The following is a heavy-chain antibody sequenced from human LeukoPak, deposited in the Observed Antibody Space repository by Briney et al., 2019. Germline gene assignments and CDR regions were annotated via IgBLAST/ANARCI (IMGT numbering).Heavy chain of an antibody. CDR3: AKDGRGGSPYYYYYMDV. J-gene: IGHJ6*03. CDR2: ISYDGSNE. V-gene: IGHV3-30*18. Sequence: GGSLRLSCAASGFTFSSYGMHWVRQAPGRGLEWVTVISYDGSNEYYADSVKGRFTISRDNSKNTLYLQMNSLRAEDTAVYYCAKDGRGGSPYYYYYMDVWGKGTTVTVSS. D-gene: IGHD1-1*01. CDR1: GFTFSSYG.